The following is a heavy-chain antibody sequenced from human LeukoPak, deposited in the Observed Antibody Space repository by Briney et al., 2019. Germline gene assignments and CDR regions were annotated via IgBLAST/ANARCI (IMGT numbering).Heavy chain of an antibody. D-gene: IGHD1/OR15-1a*01. CDR2: INSDGSDT. Sequence: GGSLRLSCAASGFTFSSYWMNWVRQAPGKGLVWVSRINSDGSDTSSADSVKGRFTVSRDNAKNTLYLQMNSLRAEDTAVYYCANTDFGVWGQGTTVTVSS. CDR1: GFTFSSYW. V-gene: IGHV3-74*01. J-gene: IGHJ6*02. CDR3: ANTDFGV.